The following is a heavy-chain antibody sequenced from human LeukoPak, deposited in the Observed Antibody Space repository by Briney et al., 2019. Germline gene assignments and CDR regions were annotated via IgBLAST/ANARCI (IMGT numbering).Heavy chain of an antibody. V-gene: IGHV4-59*01. D-gene: IGHD3-16*01. Sequence: SETLSLTCTVSGDSISNYYWTWIRQRPGQGLEWIGYGYYSGSTNYNPSLKSRVTFSIDTSKNQFSLRLSSVTAADTAMYYCARTPLLGNNWFDPWGQGTLVTVSS. CDR3: ARTPLLGNNWFDP. J-gene: IGHJ5*02. CDR1: GDSISNYY. CDR2: GYYSGST.